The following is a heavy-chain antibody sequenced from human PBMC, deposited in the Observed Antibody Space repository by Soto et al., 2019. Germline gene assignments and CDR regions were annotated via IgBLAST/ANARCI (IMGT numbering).Heavy chain of an antibody. Sequence: GGSLRLSCAASGFTFSSYSMNWVRQAPGKGLEWVASISSSSSYIYYADSVKGRFTISRDNAKNSLYLQMNSLRAEGTAVYYCARDRSPGHYGMDVWGQGTTVTVSS. CDR1: GFTFSSYS. J-gene: IGHJ6*02. V-gene: IGHV3-21*01. D-gene: IGHD1-26*01. CDR3: ARDRSPGHYGMDV. CDR2: ISSSSSYI.